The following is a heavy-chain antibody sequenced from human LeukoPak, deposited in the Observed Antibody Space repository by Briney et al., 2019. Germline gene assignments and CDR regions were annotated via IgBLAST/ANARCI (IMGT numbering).Heavy chain of an antibody. CDR1: GFTFSGYW. D-gene: IGHD3-10*01. Sequence: GGSLRLSCVASGFTFSGYWMSWVRQAPGKGLEWMANIKQDGSEEYYVGSVKGRFTLSRDNAKTSLYLQMNSLRAEDTAVYYCARGTYYYGSGSPETGYWGQGPLVTVSS. CDR2: IKQDGSEE. CDR3: ARGTYYYGSGSPETGY. V-gene: IGHV3-7*03. J-gene: IGHJ4*02.